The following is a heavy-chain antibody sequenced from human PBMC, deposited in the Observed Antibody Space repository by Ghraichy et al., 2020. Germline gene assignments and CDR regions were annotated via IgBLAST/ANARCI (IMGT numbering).Heavy chain of an antibody. Sequence: SETLSLTCAVYGGSFSGYYWSWIRQPPGKGLEWIGEINHSGSTNYNPSLKSRVTISVDTSKNQFSLKLSSVTAADTAVYYCASGAGDVVVPAAMRFDYWGQGTLVTV. CDR2: INHSGST. J-gene: IGHJ4*02. D-gene: IGHD2-2*01. CDR1: GGSFSGYY. CDR3: ASGAGDVVVPAAMRFDY. V-gene: IGHV4-34*01.